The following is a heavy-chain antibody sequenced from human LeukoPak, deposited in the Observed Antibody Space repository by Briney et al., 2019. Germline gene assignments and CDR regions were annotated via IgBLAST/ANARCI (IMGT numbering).Heavy chain of an antibody. D-gene: IGHD3-10*01. J-gene: IGHJ4*02. CDR3: ARQAGSGLFTLP. CDR1: GDSISTSNSY. Sequence: SETLPLTCTVSGDSISTSNSYWRWIRQPPGKGLEWIGSNYYSGNTYYNASLKSRVTISVDTTKNQFSLKLTSVTAADTAVYYCARQAGSGLFTLPGGQGTLVTVAS. V-gene: IGHV4-39*01. CDR2: NYYSGNT.